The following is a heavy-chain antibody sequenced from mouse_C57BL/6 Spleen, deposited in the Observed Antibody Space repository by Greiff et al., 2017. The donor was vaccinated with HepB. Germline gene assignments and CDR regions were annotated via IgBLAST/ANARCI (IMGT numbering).Heavy chain of an antibody. V-gene: IGHV5-4*01. CDR3: AREYYSNYGFAY. CDR1: GFTFSSYA. CDR2: ISDGGSYT. Sequence: EVKLVESGGGLVKPGGSLKLSCAASGFTFSSYAMSWVRQTPEKRLEWVATISDGGSYTYYPDNVKGRFTISRDNAKNNLYLQMSHLKSEDTAMYYCAREYYSNYGFAYWGQGTLVTVSA. J-gene: IGHJ3*01. D-gene: IGHD2-5*01.